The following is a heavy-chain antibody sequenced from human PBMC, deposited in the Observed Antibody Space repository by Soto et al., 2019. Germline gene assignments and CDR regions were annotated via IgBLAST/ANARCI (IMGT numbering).Heavy chain of an antibody. Sequence: GGSLRLSCAASGFTFSSFAMSWVRQAPRSGLEWVSGISGSGSKTYYADAVKGRFTISRDDSKNTLYLQMNRLRAEDTALYYCARLPRFWLEQQLDALDYWGQGTLVTVSS. J-gene: IGHJ4*02. D-gene: IGHD6-13*01. CDR3: ARLPRFWLEQQLDALDY. CDR1: GFTFSSFA. CDR2: ISGSGSKT. V-gene: IGHV3-23*01.